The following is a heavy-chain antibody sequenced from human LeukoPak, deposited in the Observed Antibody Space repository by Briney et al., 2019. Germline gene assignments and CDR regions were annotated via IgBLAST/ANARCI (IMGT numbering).Heavy chain of an antibody. J-gene: IGHJ4*02. V-gene: IGHV3-30*18. D-gene: IGHD6-13*01. CDR1: GSTFSSYG. Sequence: GGSLRLSCAASGSTFSSYGMSWVRQAPGKGLEWVAVISYDGSNKYYADSVKGRFTISRDNSKNTLYLQMNSLRAEDTAVYYCAKRMGPSIAAADLDYWGQGTLVTVSS. CDR3: AKRMGPSIAAADLDY. CDR2: ISYDGSNK.